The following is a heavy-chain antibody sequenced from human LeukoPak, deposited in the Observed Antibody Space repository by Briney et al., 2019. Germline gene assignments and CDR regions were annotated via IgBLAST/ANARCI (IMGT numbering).Heavy chain of an antibody. CDR1: GGSVNIHTHY. CDR2: IFLSGTT. CDR3: ARLPGDYDVLTGFYRAEYFQH. Sequence: SETLSLTCTVSGGSVNIHTHYWGWIRQPPGKGLEWIGTIFLSGTTYCNPSLKSRVTISLDTSQNQFSLKLTSVTAADTAVYYCARLPGDYDVLTGFYRAEYFQHWGQGTLVTVSS. V-gene: IGHV4-39*01. D-gene: IGHD3/OR15-3a*01. J-gene: IGHJ1*01.